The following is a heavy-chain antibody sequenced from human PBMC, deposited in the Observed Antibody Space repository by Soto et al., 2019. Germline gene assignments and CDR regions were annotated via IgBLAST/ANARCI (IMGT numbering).Heavy chain of an antibody. CDR1: GYTLTELS. Sequence: GASVKVSCKVSGYTLTELSMHWARQAPGKGLEWIGGFDPEDGETIYAQKFQGRVTMTEDTSTDTAYMELSSLRSEDTAVYYYATGVVGVAAVHDAFDIRGQGTMDAVSS. CDR2: FDPEDGET. D-gene: IGHD2-15*01. V-gene: IGHV1-24*01. J-gene: IGHJ3*02. CDR3: ATGVVGVAAVHDAFDI.